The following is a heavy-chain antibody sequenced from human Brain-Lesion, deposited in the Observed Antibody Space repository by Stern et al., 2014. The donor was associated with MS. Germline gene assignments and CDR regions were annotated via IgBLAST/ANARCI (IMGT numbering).Heavy chain of an antibody. D-gene: IGHD2-2*01. Sequence: QVQLVQSGPGLVKPSQTLSLSCTVSGGSISSGGYSWSWIRQPAGKGLEWIGRIFNSGSPSSNPPLKSRVTISIDTSKNQFSLRLNPMTAADTAVYYCARGRVVPGFQYYATDVWGQGTTVIVSS. CDR2: IFNSGSP. CDR1: GGSISSGGYS. CDR3: ARGRVVPGFQYYATDV. J-gene: IGHJ6*02. V-gene: IGHV4-61*02.